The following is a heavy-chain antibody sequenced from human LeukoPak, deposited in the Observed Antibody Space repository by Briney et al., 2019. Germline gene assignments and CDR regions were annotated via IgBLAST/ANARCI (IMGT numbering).Heavy chain of an antibody. V-gene: IGHV1-24*01. CDR2: FDPEDGET. D-gene: IGHD1-26*01. Sequence: ASVKVSCKVSGYTLTELSMHWVRQAPGKGLEWMGGFDPEDGETIYAQKFQGRVTITANESTSTAYMELSSLRSEDTAVYYCARVNGGIVGATRHDKFDYWGQGTLVTVSS. CDR3: ARVNGGIVGATRHDKFDY. CDR1: GYTLTELS. J-gene: IGHJ4*02.